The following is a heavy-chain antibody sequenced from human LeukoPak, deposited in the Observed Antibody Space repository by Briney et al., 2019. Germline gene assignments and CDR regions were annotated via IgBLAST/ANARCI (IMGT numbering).Heavy chain of an antibody. D-gene: IGHD2-15*01. CDR1: GYTFTGYY. CDR3: ARSRRDVYNATPFY. J-gene: IGHJ4*02. Sequence: GASVKVSCKASGYTFTGYYMHWVRQAPGQGLEGMGWINPNSGGTNYAQKFQGRVTMTRDTSISTAYMELSRLRSDDTAVYYCARSRRDVYNATPFYWGQGTLVTVSS. V-gene: IGHV1-2*02. CDR2: INPNSGGT.